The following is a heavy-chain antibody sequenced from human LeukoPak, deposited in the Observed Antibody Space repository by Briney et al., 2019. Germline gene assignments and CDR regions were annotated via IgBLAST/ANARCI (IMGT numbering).Heavy chain of an antibody. CDR3: ASPAGGSGSYKKADYYYYMDV. CDR1: GGTFSSYA. Sequence: SVKVSCKASGGTFSSYAISWVRQAPGQGLEWMGGIIPIFGTANYAQKFQGRVTITADESTSTAYMELSSLRSEDTAVYYCASPAGGSGSYKKADYYYYMDVWGKGTTVTISS. V-gene: IGHV1-69*01. D-gene: IGHD3-10*01. CDR2: IIPIFGTA. J-gene: IGHJ6*03.